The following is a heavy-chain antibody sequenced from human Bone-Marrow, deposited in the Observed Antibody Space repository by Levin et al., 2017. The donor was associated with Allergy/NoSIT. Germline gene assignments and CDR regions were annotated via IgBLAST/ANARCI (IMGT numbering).Heavy chain of an antibody. J-gene: IGHJ5*02. D-gene: IGHD3-9*01. CDR3: ARTLYYDTLTGPVFDP. CDR1: GYSFTSSW. V-gene: IGHV5-51*01. Sequence: PEASVKVSCKASGYSFTSSWIGWVRQMPGKGLEWMGIIYPADSDTRYSPAFQGQVTISADKSINTAYMQWRSLKASDTAIYYCARTLYYDTLTGPVFDPWGQGTLVTVSS. CDR2: IYPADSDT.